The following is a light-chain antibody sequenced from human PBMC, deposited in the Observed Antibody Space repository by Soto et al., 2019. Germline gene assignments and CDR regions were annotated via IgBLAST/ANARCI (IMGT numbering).Light chain of an antibody. CDR2: DAS. CDR3: QQYNTYST. J-gene: IGKJ5*01. CDR1: QSISSW. V-gene: IGKV1-5*01. Sequence: DIQMTQSPSTLSASLGDRVTITCRASQSISSWLAWYQQKPGKAPKLLIYDASNLETGVPSRFSGSGSGTEFTLTISSLQPDDFATYYCQQYNTYSTFGQGTRLEIK.